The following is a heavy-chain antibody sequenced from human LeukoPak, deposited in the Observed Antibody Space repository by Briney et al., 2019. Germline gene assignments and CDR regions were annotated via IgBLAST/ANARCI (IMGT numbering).Heavy chain of an antibody. CDR3: ARRRSVLSYYYDSSASVGFDP. D-gene: IGHD3-22*01. J-gene: IGHJ5*02. CDR2: INHSGST. CDR1: GGSFSGYY. Sequence: SETLSLTCAVYGGSFSGYYWSWIRQPPGKGLEWIGEINHSGSTNYNPSLKSRVTISVDTSKNQFSLKLSSVTAADTAVDYCARRRSVLSYYYDSSASVGFDPWGQGTLVTVSS. V-gene: IGHV4-34*01.